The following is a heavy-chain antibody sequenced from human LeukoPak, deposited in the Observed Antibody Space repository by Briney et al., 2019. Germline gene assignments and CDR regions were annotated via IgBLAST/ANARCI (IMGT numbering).Heavy chain of an antibody. J-gene: IGHJ4*02. CDR2: INHSGST. Sequence: SETLSLTCTVSGGSISSYYWSWIRQPPGKGLEWIGEINHSGSTNYNPSLKSRVTISVDTSKNQFSLKLSSVTAADTAVYYCARGETTYYYDSSGYYDYWGQGTLVTVSS. D-gene: IGHD3-22*01. CDR3: ARGETTYYYDSSGYYDY. CDR1: GGSISSYY. V-gene: IGHV4-34*01.